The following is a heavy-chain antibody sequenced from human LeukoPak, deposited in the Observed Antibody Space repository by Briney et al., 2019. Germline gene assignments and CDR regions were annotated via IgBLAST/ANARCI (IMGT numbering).Heavy chain of an antibody. J-gene: IGHJ4*02. Sequence: PSETLSLTCAVYGGSFSGYYWSWIRQPPGKGLEWIGEINHSGSTNYNPSLKSRLTISADTSKNQFSLKLSSVTAADTAVYYCARELNDYDTSNSGNRGADYWGQGSLVTVSS. CDR2: INHSGST. D-gene: IGHD3-22*01. CDR1: GGSFSGYY. CDR3: ARELNDYDTSNSGNRGADY. V-gene: IGHV4-34*01.